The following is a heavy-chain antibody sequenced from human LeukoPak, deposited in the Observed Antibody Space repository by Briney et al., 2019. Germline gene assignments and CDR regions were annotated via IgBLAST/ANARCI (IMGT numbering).Heavy chain of an antibody. CDR2: INHRGST. V-gene: IGHV4-34*01. D-gene: IGHD3-22*01. Sequence: AETLSLTCAVYGGSFSGYYWSWIRQPPGKGLEWIGEINHRGSTNYNPSLKRPVTLSVHTSTTHSSLKLSSVPAPDTAVYYSASPSTAYYYDSSGYYRFDYWGQGTLVTVSS. CDR1: GGSFSGYY. J-gene: IGHJ4*02. CDR3: ASPSTAYYYDSSGYYRFDY.